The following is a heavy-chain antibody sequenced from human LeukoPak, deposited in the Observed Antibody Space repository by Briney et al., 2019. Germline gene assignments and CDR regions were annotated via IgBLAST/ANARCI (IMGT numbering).Heavy chain of an antibody. Sequence: VASVKVSFKCSVYTFTSYGISWVRQAPGQGREWMGWISAYNGNTNYAQKLQGRVAMTTDTSTSTPYMELRSLRSDDTDVYYCARVSSYNCYDSSGPSDYWGQETLVTVST. V-gene: IGHV1-18*01. CDR1: VYTFTSYG. J-gene: IGHJ4*02. D-gene: IGHD3-22*01. CDR3: ARVSSYNCYDSSGPSDY. CDR2: ISAYNGNT.